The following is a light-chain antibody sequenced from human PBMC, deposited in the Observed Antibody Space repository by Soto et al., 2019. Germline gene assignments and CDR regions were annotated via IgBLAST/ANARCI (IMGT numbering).Light chain of an antibody. CDR2: AAS. J-gene: IGKJ1*01. CDR3: QQFHTYPRT. V-gene: IGKV1-9*01. Sequence: DIQLTQSPSFLSASVGDRVTLTCRASQGISTSLAWYQLQPGKAPKLLIFAASSLQTGVPSRFSGSGSATEFTLTISSLQPEDFAVYCCQQFHTYPRTFGQGTRVDIK. CDR1: QGISTS.